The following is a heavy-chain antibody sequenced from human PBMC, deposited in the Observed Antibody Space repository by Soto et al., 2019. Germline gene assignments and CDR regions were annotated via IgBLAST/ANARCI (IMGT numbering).Heavy chain of an antibody. D-gene: IGHD2-15*01. CDR2: INSDGSVS. J-gene: IGHJ6*03. CDR1: GFTFSNYW. CDR3: ARGECVGGTCYSLAGSFYYYMDV. Sequence: EVQLVESGGGLVQPGGSLRLSCAASGFTFSNYWMYWVRQAPGKGLVWVSRINSDGSVSSYADSVKGRLTISRDNVKNALDLQMDSRRDEDTAVYYCARGECVGGTCYSLAGSFYYYMDVWGKGTTVTVFS. V-gene: IGHV3-74*01.